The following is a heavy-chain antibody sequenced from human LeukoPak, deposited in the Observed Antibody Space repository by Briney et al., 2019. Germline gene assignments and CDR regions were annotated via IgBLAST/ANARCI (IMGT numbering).Heavy chain of an antibody. V-gene: IGHV4-39*07. Sequence: SETLSLTCTVSGGSISSSSYYWGWIRQPPGKGLEWIGSIYYSGSTYYNPSLKSRVTISVDTSKNQFSLTLSSVTAADTAVFYCARGEYSYDSSGYRYYSYYYMDVWGKGITVTISS. CDR2: IYYSGST. CDR1: GGSISSSSYY. J-gene: IGHJ6*03. D-gene: IGHD3-22*01. CDR3: ARGEYSYDSSGYRYYSYYYMDV.